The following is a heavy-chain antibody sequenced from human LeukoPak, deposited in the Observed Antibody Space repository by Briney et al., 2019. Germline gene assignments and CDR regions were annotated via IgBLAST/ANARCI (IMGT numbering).Heavy chain of an antibody. CDR2: INQSGST. V-gene: IGHV4-34*01. J-gene: IGHJ4*02. D-gene: IGHD4-17*01. CDR1: GGSFSGYY. CDR3: ARDRRDYVRGSFDY. Sequence: PSETLSLTCGIYGGSFSGYYWTWVRQPPGKGLEWIGEINQSGSTDYNPSLKSRVTISVDKSKNQFSLKLSSVTAADTAVYYCARDRRDYVRGSFDYWGQGTLVTASS.